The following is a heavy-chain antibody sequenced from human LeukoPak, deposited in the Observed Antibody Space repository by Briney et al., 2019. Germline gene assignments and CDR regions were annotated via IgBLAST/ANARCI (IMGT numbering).Heavy chain of an antibody. J-gene: IGHJ4*02. Sequence: SGTLSLTCSVSGVSIIRTNWWIWVRQTPGRGLEWIGEIYYDGVTNYNPSLKSRVIISIDKSKNHFSLNLTSVTAADTAVYYCARDRDVAVHHPFYWGQGTLVTVSS. D-gene: IGHD5-24*01. V-gene: IGHV4-4*02. CDR1: GVSIIRTNW. CDR3: ARDRDVAVHHPFY. CDR2: IYYDGVT.